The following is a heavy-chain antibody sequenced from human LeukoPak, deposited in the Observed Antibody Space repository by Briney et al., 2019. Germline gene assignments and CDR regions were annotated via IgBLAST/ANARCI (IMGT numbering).Heavy chain of an antibody. V-gene: IGHV3-73*01. J-gene: IGHJ4*02. CDR3: TRHDNYYDISGPSH. Sequence: HPEGSLRLSCAASGFTFSGSAMHWVRQASGKGLEWVGRIRSKPNSYATAYAASVKGRFTISRDDSKNTAFLQMKSLKTEDTAVYYCTRHDNYYDISGPSHWGQGTLVTVSS. CDR2: IRSKPNSYAT. CDR1: GFTFSGSA. D-gene: IGHD3-22*01.